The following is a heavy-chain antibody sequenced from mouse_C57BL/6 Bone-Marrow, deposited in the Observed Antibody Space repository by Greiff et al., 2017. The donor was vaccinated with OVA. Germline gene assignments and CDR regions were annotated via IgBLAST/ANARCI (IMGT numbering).Heavy chain of an antibody. CDR3: IVITTDYYAMDY. Sequence: EVQLQQSGTVLARPGASVKVSCKTSGYTFTSYWMHWVKQRPGKGLEWIGAIYPGNSDTSYNQKFKGKAKLTAVTSASTAYMELSSLTNEDSAVYYCIVITTDYYAMDYWCQGTPATVSS. CDR1: GYTFTSYW. CDR2: IYPGNSDT. J-gene: IGHJ4*01. V-gene: IGHV1-5*01. D-gene: IGHD2-4*01.